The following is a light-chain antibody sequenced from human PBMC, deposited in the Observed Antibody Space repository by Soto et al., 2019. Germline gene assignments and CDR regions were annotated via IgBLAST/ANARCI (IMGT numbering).Light chain of an antibody. CDR3: QQYGNGNSPRYS. J-gene: IGKJ2*03. CDR2: GTS. Sequence: ELVLTQSPGTLSLSLGDRATLSCRASQSVSSNYLAWYQQKPGQAPRLLIYGTSSRATGIPDRFSGSGSGPDFTLSISRLEPEDFAVYYCQQYGNGNSPRYSFGQGTRLEIK. V-gene: IGKV3-20*01. CDR1: QSVSSNY.